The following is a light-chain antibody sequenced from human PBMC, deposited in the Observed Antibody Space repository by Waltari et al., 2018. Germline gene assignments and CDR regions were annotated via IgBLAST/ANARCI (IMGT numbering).Light chain of an antibody. J-gene: IGKJ4*01. CDR1: QRINNNY. Sequence: EIVLTQSPGTLSLSPGERVTLSCRASQRINNNYLAWYQQRPGQAPRLLIYGASSRATGTPDRFSGRGSGTDFTLTISRLEPEYFAVYHCQQYGSSPLTFGGGTKVEIK. V-gene: IGKV3-20*01. CDR2: GAS. CDR3: QQYGSSPLT.